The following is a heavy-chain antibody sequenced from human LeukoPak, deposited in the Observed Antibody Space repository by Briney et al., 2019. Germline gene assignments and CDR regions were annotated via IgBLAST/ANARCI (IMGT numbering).Heavy chain of an antibody. CDR1: GGTFSSYA. J-gene: IGHJ4*02. D-gene: IGHD6-13*01. CDR2: IIPIFGTA. V-gene: IGHV1-69*05. Sequence: ASVKVSCKASGGTFSSYAISWVRQAPGQGLEWMGGIIPIFGTANYAQKFQGRVTMTRDTSISTVYMELSRLRSDDTAVYYCARAVSSWYILWGQGTLVTVSS. CDR3: ARAVSSWYIL.